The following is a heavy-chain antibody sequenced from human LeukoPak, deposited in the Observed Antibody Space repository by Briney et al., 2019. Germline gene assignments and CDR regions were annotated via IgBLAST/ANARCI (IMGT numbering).Heavy chain of an antibody. D-gene: IGHD6-19*01. CDR3: ARSSGWPYYFDY. CDR1: GFTFSSYA. V-gene: IGHV3-30-3*01. J-gene: IGHJ4*02. CDR2: ISYDGSNK. Sequence: PGGSLRLSCAASGFTFSSYAMHWVRQAPGKGLEWVAVISYDGSNKYYADSVKGRFTISRDNSKNTLYLQMNSLRAADTAVYYCARSSGWPYYFDYWGQGTLVAVSS.